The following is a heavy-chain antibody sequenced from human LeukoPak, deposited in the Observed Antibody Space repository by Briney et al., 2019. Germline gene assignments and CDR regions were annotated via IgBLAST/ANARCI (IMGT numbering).Heavy chain of an antibody. CDR1: GFTFSNYA. V-gene: IGHV3-23*01. CDR2: ISVSGSTT. Sequence: PGGSLRLSCAASGFTFSNYAMNRVRQAPGKGLDWVSGISVSGSTTYYADSVKGRFTISRDDSKNTVYLQMNSLRAEDTAVYYCASGYCGSTNCRRDYWGQGTLVTVSS. D-gene: IGHD2-2*03. J-gene: IGHJ4*02. CDR3: ASGYCGSTNCRRDY.